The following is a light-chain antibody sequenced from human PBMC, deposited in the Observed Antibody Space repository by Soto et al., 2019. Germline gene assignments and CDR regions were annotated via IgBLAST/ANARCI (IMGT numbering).Light chain of an antibody. CDR1: KWGDKY. CDR2: QDS. V-gene: IGLV3-1*01. CDR3: QAWDSSTVV. J-gene: IGLJ2*01. Sequence: SYELTQPPSLSVSPGQTASITCSGDKWGDKYACWYQQKPGQSPVLVIYQDSKRPSGIPERFSGSNSGNIATLTISGTQAMDEADYYCQAWDSSTVVFGGGTKLTAL.